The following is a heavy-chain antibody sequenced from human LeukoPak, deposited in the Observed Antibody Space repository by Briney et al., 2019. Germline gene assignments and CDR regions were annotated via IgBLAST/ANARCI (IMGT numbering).Heavy chain of an antibody. CDR2: ISPTSDRT. Sequence: GGSLRLSCAASGFTISSKNMHWVRQAPGKGLEWVSFISPTSDRTLYADSVKGRFTISRDNAKNSLYLQMNSLRVEDAAVYYCARGRLAGTCVYWGQGTLVTVSS. J-gene: IGHJ4*02. CDR1: GFTISSKN. D-gene: IGHD6-13*01. V-gene: IGHV3-48*04. CDR3: ARGRLAGTCVY.